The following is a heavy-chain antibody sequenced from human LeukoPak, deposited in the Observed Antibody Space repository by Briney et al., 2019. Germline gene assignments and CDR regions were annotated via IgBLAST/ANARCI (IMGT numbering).Heavy chain of an antibody. D-gene: IGHD6-13*01. Sequence: GASVKVSCKASGGTFSSYAISWVRQAPGQGLEWMGGIIPIFGTANYAQKFQGRVTITADESTSTAYMELSSLRSEDTAVYYCARGYSSSGIFDYWGQGTLVTVSS. CDR3: ARGYSSSGIFDY. CDR1: GGTFSSYA. J-gene: IGHJ4*02. CDR2: IIPIFGTA. V-gene: IGHV1-69*13.